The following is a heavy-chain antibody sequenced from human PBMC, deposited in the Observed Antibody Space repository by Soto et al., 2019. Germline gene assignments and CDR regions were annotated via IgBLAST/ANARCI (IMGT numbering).Heavy chain of an antibody. CDR2: ISWNSNII. Sequence: EVQLVESGGGLVQPGRSLRLSCAASGFTFDDYAMHWVRRVPGKGLEWVSSISWNSNIIGYADSVKGRLTISRDNAKNSLYLQMNSLRPEDTALYYCAKGGPDGFCSGGRCDFDYWGQGTLVTVSS. CDR3: AKGGPDGFCSGGRCDFDY. CDR1: GFTFDDYA. V-gene: IGHV3-9*01. D-gene: IGHD2-15*01. J-gene: IGHJ4*02.